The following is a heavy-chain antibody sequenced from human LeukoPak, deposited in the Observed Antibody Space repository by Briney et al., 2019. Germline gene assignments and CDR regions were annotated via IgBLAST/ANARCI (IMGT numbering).Heavy chain of an antibody. D-gene: IGHD5-18*01. CDR2: TKPDGSAE. V-gene: IGHV3-7*01. CDR3: ARAISSYGDSAY. J-gene: IGHJ4*02. Sequence: GGSLRLSCAASGFTFGNYWMGGVRQAPGKGLEWVDNTKPDGSAEYYADSVRGRFTTSRDNAKNSLYLQMNSLRAEDTAVYYCARAISSYGDSAYWGQGTLVTVSS. CDR1: GFTFGNYW.